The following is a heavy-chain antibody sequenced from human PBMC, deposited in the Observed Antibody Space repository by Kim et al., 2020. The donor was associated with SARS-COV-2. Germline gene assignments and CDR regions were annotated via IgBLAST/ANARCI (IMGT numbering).Heavy chain of an antibody. CDR1: GGSISSSSYY. CDR2: IYYSGST. CDR3: AMQQLKYNWFDP. J-gene: IGHJ5*02. Sequence: SETLSLTCTVSGGSISSSSYYWGWIRQPPGKGLEWIGSIYYSGSTYYNPSLKSRVTISVDTSKNQFSLKLSSVTAADTAVYYCAMQQLKYNWFDPWGQGTLVTVSS. V-gene: IGHV4-39*01. D-gene: IGHD6-13*01.